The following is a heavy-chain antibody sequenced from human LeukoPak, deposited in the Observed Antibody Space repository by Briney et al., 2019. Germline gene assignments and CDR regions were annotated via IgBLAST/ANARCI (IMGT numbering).Heavy chain of an antibody. CDR2: IYYSGNT. J-gene: IGHJ4*02. V-gene: IGHV4-39*07. CDR1: GGSISNSSYY. CDR3: ARVRVSSAMVRGVTYDY. Sequence: PSETLSLTCTVSGGSISNSSYYWAWIRQPPGKGLEWIGNIYYSGNTYYNSSLKSRVTISVDTSKNQFSLRLSSVTAADTAVYYCARVRVSSAMVRGVTYDYWGQGTLVTVSS. D-gene: IGHD3-10*01.